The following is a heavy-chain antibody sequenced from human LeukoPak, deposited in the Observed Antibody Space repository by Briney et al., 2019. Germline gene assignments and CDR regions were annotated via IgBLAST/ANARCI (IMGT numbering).Heavy chain of an antibody. Sequence: ASVKVSCKASGYTFTSYDINWVRQATGQGLEWMGWMNPNSGNTGYAQKFQGRVTITRNTSISTAYMELSSLRSEDTAVYYCARGGRGYYDSSGYAYFDYWGQGTLVTVSS. D-gene: IGHD3-22*01. J-gene: IGHJ4*02. V-gene: IGHV1-8*03. CDR1: GYTFTSYD. CDR2: MNPNSGNT. CDR3: ARGGRGYYDSSGYAYFDY.